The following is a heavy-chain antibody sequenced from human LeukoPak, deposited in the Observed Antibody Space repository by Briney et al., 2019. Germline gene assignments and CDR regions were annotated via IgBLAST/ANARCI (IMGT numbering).Heavy chain of an antibody. V-gene: IGHV3-30*04. CDR1: GFTFSSYA. CDR2: ILSDGSKE. J-gene: IGHJ4*02. Sequence: QTGGSLRLSCAASGFTFSSYAMHWVRQAPGKGLEWVAVILSDGSKEFYTDSVKGRFTISRDNSKNTLYLQMNSLRAEDTAVYYCARDRDWNDVPFSADYWGQGTLVTVSS. CDR3: ARDRDWNDVPFSADY. D-gene: IGHD1-1*01.